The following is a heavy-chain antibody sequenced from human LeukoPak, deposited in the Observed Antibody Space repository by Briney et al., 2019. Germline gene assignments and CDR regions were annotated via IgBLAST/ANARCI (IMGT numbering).Heavy chain of an antibody. J-gene: IGHJ4*02. CDR3: ARSLDCSGGSCQLDY. CDR1: GYTFTSYG. CDR2: ISAYNGNT. Sequence: ASVKVSCKASGYTFTSYGSSWVRQAPGQGLEWMGWISAYNGNTNYAQKLQGRVTMTTDTSTSTAYMELRSLRSDDTAVYYCARSLDCSGGSCQLDYWGQGTLVTVSS. V-gene: IGHV1-18*01. D-gene: IGHD2-15*01.